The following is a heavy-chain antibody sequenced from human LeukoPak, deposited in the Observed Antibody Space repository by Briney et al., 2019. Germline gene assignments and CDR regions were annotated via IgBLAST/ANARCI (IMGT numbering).Heavy chain of an antibody. J-gene: IGHJ4*02. CDR1: GGSISSSSYY. Sequence: SETLSLTCTVSGGSISSSSYYWGWIRQPPGKGLEWIGYIYYSGSTNYNPSLKSRVTISVDTSKNQFSMKLSSVTAADTAVYYCARDATASRGSYFLPFDYWGQGTLVTVSS. V-gene: IGHV4-61*01. CDR3: ARDATASRGSYFLPFDY. CDR2: IYYSGST. D-gene: IGHD1-26*01.